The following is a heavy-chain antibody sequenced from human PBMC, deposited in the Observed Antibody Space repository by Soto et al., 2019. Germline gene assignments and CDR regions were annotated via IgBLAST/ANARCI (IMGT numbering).Heavy chain of an antibody. CDR2: IYPSGMP. J-gene: IGHJ4*02. D-gene: IGHD5-18*01. Sequence: PSETLSLTCTVSGGSISNAAYSWSWIRQPPGKGLEWIGYIYPSGMPFYNPSLRSRVTISIDRSNDQFSLNLKSVTAADTAVYYCARERGGYGLFDSWGQGTLVTVYS. CDR1: GGSISNAAYS. V-gene: IGHV4-30-2*01. CDR3: ARERGGYGLFDS.